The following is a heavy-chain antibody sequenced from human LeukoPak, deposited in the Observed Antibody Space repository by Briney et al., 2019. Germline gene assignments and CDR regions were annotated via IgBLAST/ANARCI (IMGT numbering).Heavy chain of an antibody. D-gene: IGHD3-22*01. CDR2: IYHSGST. CDR1: GGSISSSNW. J-gene: IGHJ4*02. CDR3: ARDKGSSGYSPFDY. Sequence: SETLSLTCAVSGGSISSSNWWSWVRQPPGKGLEWIGEIYHSGSTNYNPSLKSRVTISVDTSKNQFSLKLSSVTAADTAVYYCARDKGSSGYSPFDYWGQGTLVTVSS. V-gene: IGHV4-4*02.